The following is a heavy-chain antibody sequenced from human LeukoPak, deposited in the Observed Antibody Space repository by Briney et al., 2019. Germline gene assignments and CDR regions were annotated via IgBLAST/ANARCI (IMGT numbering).Heavy chain of an antibody. J-gene: IGHJ6*03. V-gene: IGHV3-23*01. CDR2: ISGSGGST. CDR1: GFTFSSYT. CDR3: ARDYYYYMDV. Sequence: PGGSLRLSCAASGFTFSSYTMKWVRQAPGKGLEWVSAISGSGGSTYYADSVKGRFTISRDNAKNSLYLQMNSLRAEDTAVYYCARDYYYYMDVWGKGTTVTVSS.